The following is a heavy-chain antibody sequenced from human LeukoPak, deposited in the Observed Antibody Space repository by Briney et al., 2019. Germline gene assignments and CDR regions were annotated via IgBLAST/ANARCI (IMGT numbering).Heavy chain of an antibody. J-gene: IGHJ6*03. Sequence: GGSLRLSCAASGFTFSSYAISWVRQAPGKGLEWVSLISWDGGSTYYADPVKGRFTISRDNSKNSLYLQMNSLRTEDTALYYCAKAPMFGELSGDYYYYYMDVWGKGTTVTVSS. CDR2: ISWDGGST. D-gene: IGHD3-10*02. CDR1: GFTFSSYA. CDR3: AKAPMFGELSGDYYYYYMDV. V-gene: IGHV3-43*02.